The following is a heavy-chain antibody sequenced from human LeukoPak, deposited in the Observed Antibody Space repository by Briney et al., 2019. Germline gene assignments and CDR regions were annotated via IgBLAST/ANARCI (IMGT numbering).Heavy chain of an antibody. Sequence: SETLSLTCAVSGGSFSGYYWTWIRQPPGKGLEWIGQIIVNHSGKTIYNPSLKSRVTISVDTSTNQFSLNLSSVTAADTAVYYCATRLCSNFAYWSQGALVTVSS. J-gene: IGHJ4*02. CDR3: ATRLCSNFAY. CDR2: IIVNHSGKT. D-gene: IGHD3-10*02. V-gene: IGHV4-34*01. CDR1: GGSFSGYY.